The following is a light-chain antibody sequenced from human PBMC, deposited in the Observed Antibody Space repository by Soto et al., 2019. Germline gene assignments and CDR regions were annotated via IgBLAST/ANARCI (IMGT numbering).Light chain of an antibody. J-gene: IGKJ4*01. Sequence: IQMTQSPSSLSASIGDRVTITCQASHDIRNSLNWYQQTPGKPPKLLISDASNLELGVPSKFSGTGFVTDFSFTIINLQPEDIATYYCQQYDNLPLTFGGGTKVEIK. CDR3: QQYDNLPLT. CDR1: HDIRNS. V-gene: IGKV1-33*01. CDR2: DAS.